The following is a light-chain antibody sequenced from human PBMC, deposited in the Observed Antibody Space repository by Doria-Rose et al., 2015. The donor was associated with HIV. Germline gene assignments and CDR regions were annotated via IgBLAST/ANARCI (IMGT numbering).Light chain of an antibody. CDR3: HQYGTSWT. CDR2: DGS. CDR1: QSFSSTY. Sequence: EIVLTQSPGTLSLSPGERATLSCRASQSFSSTYLARYQQKPSQAPNLLIYDGSTRATGIPDRFSASGSGTDFTLTINRLEPEDFALYYCHQYGTSWTFGQGTKVEI. J-gene: IGKJ1*01. V-gene: IGKV3-20*01.